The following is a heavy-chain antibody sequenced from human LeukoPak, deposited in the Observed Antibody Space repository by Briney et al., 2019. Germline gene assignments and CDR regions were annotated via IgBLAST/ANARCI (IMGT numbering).Heavy chain of an antibody. CDR3: AKDSAYYYDSSGYYYD. CDR2: ISYDGSNK. D-gene: IGHD3-22*01. CDR1: GFTFRSYA. J-gene: IGHJ4*02. V-gene: IGHV3-30*04. Sequence: GGSLRLSCAASGFTFRSYAMHWVRQAPGKGLEWVALISYDGSNKYYADSVKGRFTISRDNSRNTLFLQMNSLRADDTAVYYCAKDSAYYYDSSGYYYDWGQGTLVTVSS.